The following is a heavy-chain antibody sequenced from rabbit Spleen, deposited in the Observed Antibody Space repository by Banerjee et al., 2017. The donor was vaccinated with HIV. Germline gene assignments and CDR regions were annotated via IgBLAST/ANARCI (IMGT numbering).Heavy chain of an antibody. D-gene: IGHD4-1*01. V-gene: IGHV1S47*01. J-gene: IGHJ4*01. Sequence: QEQLVESGGGLVQPGGSLKLSCKASGFDFSNYGVSWVRQAPGKGLEWIGYIEPIFGNTYYANWVNGRFTISSHNAQNTLYLQLTSLTAADTATYFCARGVYSSGWGVDLGYFDLWGPGTLVTVS. CDR3: ARGVYSSGWGVDLGYFDL. CDR2: IEPIFGNT. CDR1: GFDFSNYG.